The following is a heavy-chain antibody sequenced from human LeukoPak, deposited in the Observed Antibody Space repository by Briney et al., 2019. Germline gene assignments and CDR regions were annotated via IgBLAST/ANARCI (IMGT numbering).Heavy chain of an antibody. Sequence: GGSLRLSCAASGFTFSNSNVNWVRQAPGKGLEWVSYISISSSAIYYADSVKGRFTASRDNAKNSLYLQMNSLRAEDTAVYYCARDRVATIARFTYFDLWGRGTLVTVSS. J-gene: IGHJ2*01. CDR2: ISISSSAI. CDR3: ARDRVATIARFTYFDL. CDR1: GFTFSNSN. V-gene: IGHV3-48*01. D-gene: IGHD5-12*01.